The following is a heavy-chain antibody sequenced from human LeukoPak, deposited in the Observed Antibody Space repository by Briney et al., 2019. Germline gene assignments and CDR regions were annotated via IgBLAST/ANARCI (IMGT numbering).Heavy chain of an antibody. CDR2: IWYDGSNK. D-gene: IGHD3-10*01. CDR1: GFSFSSYG. J-gene: IGHJ5*02. V-gene: IGHV3-33*01. CDR3: ARDRGSGSYSSWFDP. Sequence: GRSLRLSCAASGFSFSSYGMHWVRQAPGKGLEWVAVIWYDGSNKYYADSVKGRFSISRDNSKNTLYLRMNSLRAEDTAVYYCARDRGSGSYSSWFDPWGQGTLVTVSS.